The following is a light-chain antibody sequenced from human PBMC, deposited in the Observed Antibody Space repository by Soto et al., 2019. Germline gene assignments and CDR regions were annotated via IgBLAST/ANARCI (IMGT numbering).Light chain of an antibody. V-gene: IGKV3-11*01. CDR1: QSVSSY. Sequence: EIVLTQSPATLSLSPGERATLSCRASQSVSSYLAWYQQKPGQAPRLLIYDASNRATGIPARFSGSGSGTDFTLTIRSLAPEDFAVYYCQQRSNWPPLTVGGGTKVEIK. J-gene: IGKJ4*01. CDR3: QQRSNWPPLT. CDR2: DAS.